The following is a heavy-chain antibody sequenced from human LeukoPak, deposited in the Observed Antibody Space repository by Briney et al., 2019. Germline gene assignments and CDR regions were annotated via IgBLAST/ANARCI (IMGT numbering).Heavy chain of an antibody. CDR1: GFTFGDYA. J-gene: IGHJ4*02. V-gene: IGHV3-9*01. D-gene: IGHD1-26*01. CDR2: ISWNSGSI. CDR3: AKDPGATGEYYFDY. Sequence: GRSLRLSCAASGFTFGDYAMHWVRQAPGKGLEWVSGISWNSGSIGYADSVKGRFTMSRDNAKNSLYLQMNSLRAEDTALYYCAKDPGATGEYYFDYWGQGTLVTVSS.